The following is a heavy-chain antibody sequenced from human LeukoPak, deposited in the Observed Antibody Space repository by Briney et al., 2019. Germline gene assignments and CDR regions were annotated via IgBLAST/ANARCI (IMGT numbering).Heavy chain of an antibody. CDR2: IYYSGST. V-gene: IGHV4-28*01. Sequence: PSDTLSLTCAVSGYSISSSNWWGWIRQPPGKGLERIGYIYYSGSTYYNPSLKSRVTMSVDTSKNQFSLKLSSVTAVDTAVYYCARNAPGYSSGWPVPPYYYGMDVWGKGTTVTVSS. CDR1: GYSISSSNW. J-gene: IGHJ6*04. CDR3: ARNAPGYSSGWPVPPYYYGMDV. D-gene: IGHD6-19*01.